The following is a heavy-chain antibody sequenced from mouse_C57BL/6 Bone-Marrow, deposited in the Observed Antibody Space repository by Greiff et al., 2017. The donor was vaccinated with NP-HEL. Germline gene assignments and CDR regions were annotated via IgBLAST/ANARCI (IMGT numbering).Heavy chain of an antibody. J-gene: IGHJ2*01. CDR2: ISDGGSYT. CDR3: ARAP. Sequence: EVQVVESGGGLVKPGGSLKLSCAASGFTFSSYAMSWVRQTPEKRLEWVATISDGGSYTYYPDNVKGRFTISRDNAKNNLYLQMSHLKSEDTAMYYCARAPWGQGTTLTVSS. V-gene: IGHV5-4*01. CDR1: GFTFSSYA.